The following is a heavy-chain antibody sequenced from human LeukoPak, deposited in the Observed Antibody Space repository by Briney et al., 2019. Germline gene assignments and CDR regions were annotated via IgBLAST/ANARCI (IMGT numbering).Heavy chain of an antibody. CDR1: GGSISSRSYY. D-gene: IGHD1-26*01. CDR2: IYYSGSI. Sequence: SETLSLTYTVPGGSISSRSYYWGWIRQPPGKGLEWIGSIYYSGSIYYNPSLKSRVTMSVDTSKNQFSLKLSSVTAADTAVYYCARALVGAIPYYFDYWGQGTLVTVSS. CDR3: ARALVGAIPYYFDY. J-gene: IGHJ4*02. V-gene: IGHV4-39*01.